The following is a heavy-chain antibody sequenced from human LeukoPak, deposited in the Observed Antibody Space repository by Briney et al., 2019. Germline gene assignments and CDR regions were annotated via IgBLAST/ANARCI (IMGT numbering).Heavy chain of an antibody. V-gene: IGHV3-21*06. J-gene: IGHJ4*02. Sequence: GGSLRLSCAASGFTFTKYIMNWVRQAPGKGLEWVSSITSTSSYIYYAGSVRGRFTISRDDAKNSLYLQMDGLRAEDTAVYYCVRDGIDYGDYFFGQWGQGTLVTVSS. CDR1: GFTFTKYI. CDR3: VRDGIDYGDYFFGQ. CDR2: ITSTSSYI. D-gene: IGHD4-17*01.